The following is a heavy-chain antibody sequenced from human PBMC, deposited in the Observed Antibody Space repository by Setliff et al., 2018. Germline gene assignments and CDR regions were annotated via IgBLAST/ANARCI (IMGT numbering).Heavy chain of an antibody. CDR2: IKQDGSDK. Sequence: GGSLRLSCAASGFTFNSFWMGWVRQAPGKGLEWVANIKQDGSDKYYVDSAKGRFTISRDNARNSPYLQMDSLRADDTAVYYCARWLRWSFDYWGQGTLVTVSS. V-gene: IGHV3-7*03. CDR3: ARWLRWSFDY. J-gene: IGHJ4*02. D-gene: IGHD4-17*01. CDR1: GFTFNSFW.